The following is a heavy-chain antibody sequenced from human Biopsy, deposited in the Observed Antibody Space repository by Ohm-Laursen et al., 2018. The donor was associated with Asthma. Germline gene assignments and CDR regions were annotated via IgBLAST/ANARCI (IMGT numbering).Heavy chain of an antibody. CDR1: GGSISSGGYS. CDR2: IYHSGST. CDR3: ARVKDGYNFDY. D-gene: IGHD5-24*01. J-gene: IGHJ4*02. V-gene: IGHV4-30-2*01. Sequence: TLSLTCVVSGGSISSGGYSWSWIRQPPGKGLEWIGYIYHSGSTYYNPSLESQVTISVDRSKNQFSLKLSSVTAADTAVYYCARVKDGYNFDYWGQGTLVTVSS.